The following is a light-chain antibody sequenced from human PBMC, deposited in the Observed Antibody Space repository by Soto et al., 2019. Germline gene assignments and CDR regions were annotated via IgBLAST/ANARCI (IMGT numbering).Light chain of an antibody. CDR3: CSYAGTYAFYV. J-gene: IGLJ1*01. Sequence: QSALTQPRSVSGSPGQSVTISCTGTSSDVGGYYYVSWYQQHPGKAPKLMIYDVNKRPSGVPDRFSASKSGITASLTISGLQAEDEADYYCCSYAGTYAFYVFGTGTKLTVL. CDR2: DVN. V-gene: IGLV2-11*01. CDR1: SSDVGGYYY.